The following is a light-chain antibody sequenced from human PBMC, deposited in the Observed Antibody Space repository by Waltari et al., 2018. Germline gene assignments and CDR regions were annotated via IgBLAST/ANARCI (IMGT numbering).Light chain of an antibody. CDR3: SSYTSDTTLI. CDR1: SGDVGRYNY. V-gene: IGLV2-14*01. Sequence: QSALTQPASVSGSPGQSITITCTGTSGDVGRYNYVSWFQQHPGKAPKLMIYDVTKRPSGISDRFSGSKSGNTASLTISGLQADDDADYYCSSYTSDTTLIFGGGTELTVL. J-gene: IGLJ2*01. CDR2: DVT.